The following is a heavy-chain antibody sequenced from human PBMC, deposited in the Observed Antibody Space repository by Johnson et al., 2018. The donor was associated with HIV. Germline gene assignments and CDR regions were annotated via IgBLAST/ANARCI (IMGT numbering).Heavy chain of an antibody. CDR2: IWYDGSNK. CDR1: GFTFSSYA. J-gene: IGHJ3*02. D-gene: IGHD1-26*01. Sequence: QVQLVESGGGVVQPGRSLRLSCAASGFTFSSYAMHWVRQAPGKGLEWVAVIWYDGSNKYYADSVKGRFTISRDNSKNTLYLQINSLRAEDTAVYYCAKEHWVGATGDAFDIWGQGTMVTVSS. V-gene: IGHV3-33*06. CDR3: AKEHWVGATGDAFDI.